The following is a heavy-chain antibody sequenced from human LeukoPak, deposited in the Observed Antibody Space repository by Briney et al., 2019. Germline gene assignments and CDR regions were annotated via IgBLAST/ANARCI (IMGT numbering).Heavy chain of an antibody. CDR2: ISGSGNDI. Sequence: GGSLRLSCATSGFIFSGYFRSWIRQAPGKGLEWVSYISGSGNDISYADSVKGRFTISRDNAKGSLYLQMNSLRAADTAVYYCGTHAGGTGSDAWGQGTLVTVSS. CDR1: GFIFSGYF. J-gene: IGHJ5*02. CDR3: GTHAGGTGSDA. V-gene: IGHV3-11*01. D-gene: IGHD3/OR15-3a*01.